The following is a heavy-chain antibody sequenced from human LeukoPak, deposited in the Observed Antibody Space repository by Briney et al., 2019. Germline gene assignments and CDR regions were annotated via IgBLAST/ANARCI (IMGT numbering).Heavy chain of an antibody. D-gene: IGHD1-14*01. V-gene: IGHV4-34*01. Sequence: SETLSLTCAVYGGSFSGYYWSWIRQPPGKGLEWIGEINHSGSTNYNPSLKSRVTISVDTSKNQFSLKLSSVTAADTAVYYCASGVTTAFDYWGQGTLVTVSS. J-gene: IGHJ4*02. CDR2: INHSGST. CDR3: ASGVTTAFDY. CDR1: GGSFSGYY.